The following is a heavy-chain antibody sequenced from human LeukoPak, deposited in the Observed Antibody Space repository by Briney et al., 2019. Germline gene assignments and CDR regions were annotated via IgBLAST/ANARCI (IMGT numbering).Heavy chain of an antibody. CDR3: ASQDTAMVSGDY. D-gene: IGHD5-18*01. J-gene: IGHJ4*02. V-gene: IGHV4-30-2*01. CDR2: IYHSGST. CDR1: GGSISSGGYY. Sequence: SETLSLTCTVSGGSISSGGYYWSWIRQPPGKGLEWIGYIYHSGSTYYNPSLKSRVTISVDTSKNQFSLKLSSVTAADTAVYYCASQDTAMVSGDYWGQGTLVTVSS.